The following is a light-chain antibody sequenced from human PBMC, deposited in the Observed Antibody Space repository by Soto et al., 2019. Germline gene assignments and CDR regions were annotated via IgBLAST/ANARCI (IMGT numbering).Light chain of an antibody. CDR2: GAS. CDR3: QQRSTWLYT. Sequence: EILLAQSPATLSLSPGERATLSCKASQDVSIFLAWYQQKPGQAPRLLIHGASNRATGVPARFSGSGSGRDFTLTITGLEPEDFAVYYCQQRSTWLYTFGQGTKLEV. CDR1: QDVSIF. V-gene: IGKV3-11*02. J-gene: IGKJ2*01.